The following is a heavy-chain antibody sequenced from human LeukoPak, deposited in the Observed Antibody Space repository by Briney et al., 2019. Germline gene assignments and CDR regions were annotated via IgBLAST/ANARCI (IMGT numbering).Heavy chain of an antibody. V-gene: IGHV4-30-4*08. CDR3: ARVYGDYYYYYYMYV. Sequence: SGTLSLTCTVAGGSISSGDYYWSWIRQPPGKGLEWIGFIYYSGSTYYNPSLKSRVTISVDTSKNQFSLKLSSVSAADTAVYYCARVYGDYYYYYYMYVWVKGTTVTVSS. CDR2: IYYSGST. J-gene: IGHJ6*03. CDR1: GGSISSGDYY. D-gene: IGHD4-17*01.